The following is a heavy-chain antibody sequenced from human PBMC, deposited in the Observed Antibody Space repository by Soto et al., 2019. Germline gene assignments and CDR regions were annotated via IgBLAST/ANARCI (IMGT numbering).Heavy chain of an antibody. CDR1: GFTFSSYA. CDR3: ARVGYSSSWYLGYYYYGMDV. V-gene: IGHV3-30-3*01. Sequence: LRLSCAASGFTFSSYAMHWVRQAPGKGLEWVAVISYDGSNKYYADSVKGRFTISRDNSKNTLYLQMNSLRAEDTAVYYCARVGYSSSWYLGYYYYGMDVCGQGTTVTVSS. J-gene: IGHJ6*02. CDR2: ISYDGSNK. D-gene: IGHD6-13*01.